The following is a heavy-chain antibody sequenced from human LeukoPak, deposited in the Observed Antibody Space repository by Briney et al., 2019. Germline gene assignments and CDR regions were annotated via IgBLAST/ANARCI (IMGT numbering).Heavy chain of an antibody. D-gene: IGHD3-9*01. CDR3: ARGIRLRYFVPQYYFDY. CDR1: GFTFSSYW. CDR2: IKQDGSEK. J-gene: IGHJ4*02. V-gene: IGHV3-7*01. Sequence: PGGSLRLSCAASGFTFSSYWMSWVRQAPGKGLEWVANIKQDGSEKYYVDSVKGRFTISRDNAKNSLYLQMNSLRAEDTAVYYCARGIRLRYFVPQYYFDYWGQGTLVTVSS.